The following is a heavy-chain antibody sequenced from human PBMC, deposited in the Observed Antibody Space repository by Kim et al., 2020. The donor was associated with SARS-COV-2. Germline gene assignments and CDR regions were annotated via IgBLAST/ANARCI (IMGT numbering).Heavy chain of an antibody. Sequence: GGSLRLSCAASGFTFSNAWMSWVRQAPGKGLEWVGRIKSKTDGGTTDYAAPVKGRFTISRDDSKNTLYLQMNSLKTEDTAVYYCTVDPGIAVAGYYYYYGMDVWGQGTTVTDSS. CDR3: TVDPGIAVAGYYYYYGMDV. D-gene: IGHD6-19*01. CDR1: GFTFSNAW. V-gene: IGHV3-15*01. CDR2: IKSKTDGGTT. J-gene: IGHJ6*02.